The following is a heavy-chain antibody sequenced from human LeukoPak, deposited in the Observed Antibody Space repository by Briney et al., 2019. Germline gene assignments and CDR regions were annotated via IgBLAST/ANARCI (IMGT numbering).Heavy chain of an antibody. Sequence: GGSLRLSCAASGFTFSSYSMNWVRQAPGKGLEWVSSISSSSSYIYYADSVKGRFTISRDNAKNSLYLQMNSLRVEDTAVYYCAKGGRGSWAGNTGDWGQGTLVSVSS. D-gene: IGHD3-10*01. CDR1: GFTFSSYS. CDR2: ISSSSSYI. CDR3: AKGGRGSWAGNTGD. V-gene: IGHV3-21*04. J-gene: IGHJ4*02.